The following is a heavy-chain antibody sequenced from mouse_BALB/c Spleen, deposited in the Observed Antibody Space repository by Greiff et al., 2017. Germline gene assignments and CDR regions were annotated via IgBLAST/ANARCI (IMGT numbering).Heavy chain of an antibody. Sequence: QVQLQQSGAELMKPGASVKISCKATGYTFSSYWIEWVKQRPGHGLEWIGEILPGSGSTNYNEKFKGKATFTADTSSNTAYMQLSSLTSEDSAVYYCARNYGNYGDYAMDYWGQGTSVTVSS. CDR2: ILPGSGST. V-gene: IGHV1-9*01. J-gene: IGHJ4*01. D-gene: IGHD2-1*01. CDR1: GYTFSSYW. CDR3: ARNYGNYGDYAMDY.